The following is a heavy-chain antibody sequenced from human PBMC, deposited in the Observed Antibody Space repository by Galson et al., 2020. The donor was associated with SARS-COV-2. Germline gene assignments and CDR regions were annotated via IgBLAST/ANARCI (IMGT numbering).Heavy chain of an antibody. CDR1: GGSISSGGYS. J-gene: IGHJ3*02. CDR3: ARVVGRLELLLYAFDI. V-gene: IGHV4-30-4*07. CDR2: IYYSGST. D-gene: IGHD1-7*01. Sequence: SQTLSLTCAVSGGSISSGGYSWSWIRQPPGKGLEWIGYIYYSGSTYYNPSLKSRVTISVDTSKNQFSLKLSSVTAADTAVYYCARVVGRLELLLYAFDIWGQGTMVTVSS.